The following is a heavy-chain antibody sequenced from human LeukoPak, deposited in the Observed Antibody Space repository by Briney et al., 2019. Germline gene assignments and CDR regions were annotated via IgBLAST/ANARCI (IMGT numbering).Heavy chain of an antibody. D-gene: IGHD1-26*01. J-gene: IGHJ4*02. CDR1: GGSISSGGYY. CDR2: IYHSGST. Sequence: SETLSLTCTVSGGSISSGGYYWNWIRQHPGKGLEWIGYIYHSGSTYYNPSLKSRVTISVDRSKNQFSLKLSSVTAADTAVYYCARSTIVGATIVSGAYFDYWGQGTLVTVSS. V-gene: IGHV4-30-2*01. CDR3: ARSTIVGATIVSGAYFDY.